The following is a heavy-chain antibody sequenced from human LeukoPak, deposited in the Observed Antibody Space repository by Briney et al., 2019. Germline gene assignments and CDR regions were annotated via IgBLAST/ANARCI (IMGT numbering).Heavy chain of an antibody. V-gene: IGHV1-18*01. Sequence: SVKVSCKASVYTFTSYGISCVRQAAGQPLEWMGWITAYNVNTNYAQKLQGRVTMTTYTSTSTAYMELRSLRSDDTAVYYCARDLWFGEALGPPNYYFDYWGQGTLVTVSS. CDR1: VYTFTSYG. CDR3: ARDLWFGEALGPPNYYFDY. CDR2: ITAYNVNT. J-gene: IGHJ4*02. D-gene: IGHD3-10*01.